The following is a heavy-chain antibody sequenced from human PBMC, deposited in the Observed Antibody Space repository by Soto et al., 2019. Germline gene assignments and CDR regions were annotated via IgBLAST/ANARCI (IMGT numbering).Heavy chain of an antibody. V-gene: IGHV6-1*01. CDR3: ARESTSSFDY. CDR1: GYSVSTISAA. D-gene: IGHD2-2*01. Sequence: SQTLSLTCAISGYSVSTISAAWNWIRQSPSRGLEWLGRTYYRSKWYNGYAVSVKSRIIINPDTSKNHFSLQLDSVTPEDTAVYYCARESTSSFDYWGQGTLVTVSS. CDR2: TYYRSKWYN. J-gene: IGHJ4*02.